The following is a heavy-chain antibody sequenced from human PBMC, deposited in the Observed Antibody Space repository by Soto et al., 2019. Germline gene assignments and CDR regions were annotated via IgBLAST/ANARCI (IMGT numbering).Heavy chain of an antibody. J-gene: IGHJ6*02. V-gene: IGHV3-9*01. CDR1: GFTFDDYA. Sequence: GGSLRLSCTASGFTFDDYAMHWVRQAPGKGLEWVSGINWNSGSIGYADSVKGRFTISRDNAKTSLYLQMNSLRAEDTALYYCAKDRGSGSYAANYYYYGMDVWGQGTTVTVSS. CDR2: INWNSGSI. CDR3: AKDRGSGSYAANYYYYGMDV. D-gene: IGHD3-10*01.